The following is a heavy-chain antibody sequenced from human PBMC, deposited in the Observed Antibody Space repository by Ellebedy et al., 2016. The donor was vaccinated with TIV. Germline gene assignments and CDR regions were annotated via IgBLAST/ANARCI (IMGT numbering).Heavy chain of an antibody. Sequence: SMKGRFTVSRDNSKNTLFLQMNSLRPDDTAVYYRAGYSSAPPKGDYWGQGTLVTVSS. D-gene: IGHD2-15*01. J-gene: IGHJ4*02. CDR3: AGYSSAPPKGDY. V-gene: IGHV3-53*01.